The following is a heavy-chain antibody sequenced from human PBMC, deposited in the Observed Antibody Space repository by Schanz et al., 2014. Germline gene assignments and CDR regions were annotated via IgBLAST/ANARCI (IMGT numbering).Heavy chain of an antibody. V-gene: IGHV3-23*01. CDR2: ISDSGDTA. Sequence: EMQLLESGGGLAQPGGSLRLSCAASGFTFTNYAMSWVRQAPGKGLEWVSLISDSGDTAYYADSVRGRFTISRDNSKNTLYLQMNSLRAEDTAVYYCAKGRFGELSAFDIWGQGTMGTVSS. CDR1: GFTFTNYA. D-gene: IGHD3-10*01. J-gene: IGHJ3*02. CDR3: AKGRFGELSAFDI.